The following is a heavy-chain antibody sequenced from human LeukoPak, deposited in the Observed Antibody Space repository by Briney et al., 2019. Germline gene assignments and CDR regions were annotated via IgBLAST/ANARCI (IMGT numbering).Heavy chain of an antibody. Sequence: GGSLRLSCAASGFTFSSYSMNWVRQAPGKGLEWVSYISSSGSTIYYADSVKGRFTISRDNAKNSLYLQMNSLRAEDTAVYYCASGTYYYDSSGYYPNDYWGQGTLVTVSS. CDR1: GFTFSSYS. J-gene: IGHJ4*02. CDR3: ASGTYYYDSSGYYPNDY. D-gene: IGHD3-22*01. CDR2: ISSSGSTI. V-gene: IGHV3-48*04.